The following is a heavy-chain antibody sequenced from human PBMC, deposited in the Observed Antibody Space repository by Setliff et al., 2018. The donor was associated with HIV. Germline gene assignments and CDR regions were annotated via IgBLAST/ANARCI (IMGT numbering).Heavy chain of an antibody. CDR3: ARKIYYYESSDKGWFDS. V-gene: IGHV3-7*03. CDR2: IKQDGSEK. CDR1: GFTFSNYW. J-gene: IGHJ5*01. Sequence: GGSLRLSCAASGFTFSNYWMSWVRQAPGKGLEWVANIKQDGSEKYYVDSVKGRFTISRDNVKNSLYLQMNNLKAEETAVYYCARKIYYYESSDKGWFDSWGQGTLVTVSS. D-gene: IGHD3-22*01.